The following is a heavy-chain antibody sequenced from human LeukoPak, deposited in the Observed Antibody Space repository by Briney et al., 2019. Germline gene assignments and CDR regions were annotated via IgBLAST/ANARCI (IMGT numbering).Heavy chain of an antibody. CDR3: ATDDIAVAGTDFDY. CDR2: ISAYNGNT. D-gene: IGHD6-19*01. J-gene: IGHJ4*02. CDR1: GYAFTSYG. V-gene: IGHV1-18*01. Sequence: ASVKVSFKASGYAFTSYGISWVRQAPGQGLEWMGWISAYNGNTNYAHHLQGRVTMTTDTSTSTAYMELRSLISDDTAVYFCATDDIAVAGTDFDYWGQGTLVTVCS.